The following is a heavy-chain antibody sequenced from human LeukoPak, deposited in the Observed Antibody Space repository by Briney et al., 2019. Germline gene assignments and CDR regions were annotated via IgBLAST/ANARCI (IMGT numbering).Heavy chain of an antibody. CDR3: ARVRTYYYDSSGYYYGRQLSAYFDY. D-gene: IGHD3-22*01. J-gene: IGHJ4*02. Sequence: GGSLRLSCAASGFTFSSYAMSWVRQAPGKGLEWVSAISGSGGSTYYADSVKGRFTISRDNSKNTLYLQMNSLRAEDTAVYYCARVRTYYYDSSGYYYGRQLSAYFDYWGQGTLVTVSS. CDR2: ISGSGGST. V-gene: IGHV3-23*01. CDR1: GFTFSSYA.